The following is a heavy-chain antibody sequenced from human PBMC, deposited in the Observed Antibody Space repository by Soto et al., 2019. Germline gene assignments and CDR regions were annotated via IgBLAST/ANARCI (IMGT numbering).Heavy chain of an antibody. CDR2: IKSGFDGGTV. D-gene: IGHD4-17*01. Sequence: EVQLAESGGGVVMPGGSLRLSCSASGFSFNNDWMSWVRQAPGKGLEWVGRIKSGFDGGTVYYAAPVKGRFIISTNDSETKLYLQMHNLKIDNPALNYGVTEHYFDYSDSAGYDFDLWGQGTLVSVSS. V-gene: IGHV3-15*01. CDR3: VTEHYFDYSDSAGYDFDL. J-gene: IGHJ4*02. CDR1: GFSFNNDW.